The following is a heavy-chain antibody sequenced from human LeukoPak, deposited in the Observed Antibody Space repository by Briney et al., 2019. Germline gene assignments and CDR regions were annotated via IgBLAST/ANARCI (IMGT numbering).Heavy chain of an antibody. V-gene: IGHV4-39*07. D-gene: IGHD3-3*01. CDR1: GGSISSSSYY. CDR2: IYYSGST. J-gene: IGHJ6*02. CDR3: ARVGYDFWSGYYNQMDV. Sequence: SETLSLTCTVSGGSISSSSYYWGWIRQPPGKGLEWIGSIYYSGSTYYNPSLKSRVTISVDTSKNQFSLKLSSVTAADTAVYYCARVGYDFWSGYYNQMDVWGQGTTVTVSS.